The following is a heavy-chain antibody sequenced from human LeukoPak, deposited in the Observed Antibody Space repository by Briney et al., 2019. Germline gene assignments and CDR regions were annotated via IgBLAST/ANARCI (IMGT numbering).Heavy chain of an antibody. Sequence: ASVKVSCKASGYTFTSYDINWVRQATGQGLEWMGWMNPNSGNTGYAQKFQGRVTMTRNTSISTAYMELSSLKTEDTAVYYCTTDPLWWPSSDAFDIWGQGTMVTVSS. V-gene: IGHV1-8*01. CDR1: GYTFTSYD. CDR3: TTDPLWWPSSDAFDI. D-gene: IGHD2-21*01. CDR2: MNPNSGNT. J-gene: IGHJ3*02.